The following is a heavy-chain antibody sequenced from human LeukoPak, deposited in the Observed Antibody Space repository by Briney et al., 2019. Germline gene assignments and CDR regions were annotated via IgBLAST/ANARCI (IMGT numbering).Heavy chain of an antibody. Sequence: SETLSLTCTVYGGSFSGYYWGWIRQPPGKGLEWIASIYHSGSTYYNPSLKSRVTVSVHTSKNQFSLKLTSVTAADTAVYYCARHAFDWRTDYWGQGTLVTVSP. D-gene: IGHD3-9*01. CDR2: IYHSGST. J-gene: IGHJ4*02. CDR1: GGSFSGYY. V-gene: IGHV4-39*01. CDR3: ARHAFDWRTDY.